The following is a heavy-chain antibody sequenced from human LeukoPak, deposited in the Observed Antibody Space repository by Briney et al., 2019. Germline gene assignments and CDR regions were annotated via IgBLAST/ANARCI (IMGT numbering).Heavy chain of an antibody. Sequence: PSETLSLTCTVSGGSISSYYWSWIRQPPGKGLEWIGYIYYSGSTNYNPSLKSRVTISVDTSKNQFSLMLSSVTAADTAVYYCARYYYDSSGYYSFGYWGQGTLVTVSS. D-gene: IGHD3-22*01. CDR3: ARYYYDSSGYYSFGY. J-gene: IGHJ4*02. CDR2: IYYSGST. V-gene: IGHV4-59*01. CDR1: GGSISSYY.